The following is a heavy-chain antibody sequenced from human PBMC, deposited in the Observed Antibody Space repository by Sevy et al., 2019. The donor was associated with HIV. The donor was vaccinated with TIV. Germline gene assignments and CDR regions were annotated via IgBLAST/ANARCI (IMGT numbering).Heavy chain of an antibody. Sequence: GGSLRLSCTASGFTFGDYAMSWFRQAPGKGLEWVAVISYDGSNKYYADSVKGRFTISRDNSKNTLYLQMNSLRAEDTAVYYCARGGAVAGPDAFDIWGQGTMVTVSS. D-gene: IGHD6-19*01. CDR1: GFTFGDYA. V-gene: IGHV3-30-3*01. CDR2: ISYDGSNK. J-gene: IGHJ3*02. CDR3: ARGGAVAGPDAFDI.